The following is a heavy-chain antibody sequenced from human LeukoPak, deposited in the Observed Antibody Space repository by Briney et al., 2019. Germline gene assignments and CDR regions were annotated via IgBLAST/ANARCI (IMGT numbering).Heavy chain of an antibody. V-gene: IGHV3-30*18. J-gene: IGHJ4*02. CDR3: AKDLGVLTD. CDR1: GFTFSNYG. Sequence: PGRSLRLSCVASGFTFSNYGMHWVRQAPGKGLEWVATISYDISNEYYADSVKGRFTISRDNSKNTLYLQMTSLRAEDTAMYYCAKDLGVLTDWGQGTLVTVSS. CDR2: ISYDISNE. D-gene: IGHD3-16*01.